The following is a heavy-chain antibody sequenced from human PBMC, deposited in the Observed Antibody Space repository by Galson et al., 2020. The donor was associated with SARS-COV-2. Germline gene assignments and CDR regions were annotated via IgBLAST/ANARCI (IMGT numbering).Heavy chain of an antibody. J-gene: IGHJ4*02. CDR3: ASGSGYYGSGYYYPFDY. CDR2: MYYGGIA. V-gene: IGHV4-61*01. Sequence: ASETPLTCTVSGGSVSRENYYWSWIRQPPGKGLEWIGHMYYGGIANYNPSLRSRVTTSFDTSKNQFSLQLSSVTAADTAVYHCASGSGYYGSGYYYPFDYWGQGTLVTVSS. D-gene: IGHD3-10*01. CDR1: GGSVSRENYY.